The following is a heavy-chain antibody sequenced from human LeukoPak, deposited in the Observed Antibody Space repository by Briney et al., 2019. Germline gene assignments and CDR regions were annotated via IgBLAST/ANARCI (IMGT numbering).Heavy chain of an antibody. CDR2: IYSSGST. Sequence: SETQSLTCTVSGVSISSSSYYWGWIRQPPGKGLEWIGSIYSSGSTYYNPSLKSRVTISVDTSKNQFTLKLSSVTAADTAVYYCAKEGTYTYGASDFDYWGQGTLVTVSS. CDR1: GVSISSSSYY. CDR3: AKEGTYTYGASDFDY. D-gene: IGHD4/OR15-4a*01. V-gene: IGHV4-39*06. J-gene: IGHJ4*02.